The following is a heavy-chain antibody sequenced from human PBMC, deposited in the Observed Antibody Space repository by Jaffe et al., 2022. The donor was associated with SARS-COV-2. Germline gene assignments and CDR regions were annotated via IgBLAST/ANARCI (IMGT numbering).Heavy chain of an antibody. J-gene: IGHJ4*02. CDR2: ISYDGSNK. CDR1: GFTFSSYG. V-gene: IGHV3-30*18. CDR3: AKDLGMDNWNGGFDY. Sequence: QVQLVESGGGVVQPGRSLRLSCAASGFTFSSYGMHWVRQAPGKGLEWVAVISYDGSNKYYADSVKGRFTISRDNSKNTLYLQMNSLRAEDTAVYYCAKDLGMDNWNGGFDYWGQGTLVTVSS. D-gene: IGHD1-20*01.